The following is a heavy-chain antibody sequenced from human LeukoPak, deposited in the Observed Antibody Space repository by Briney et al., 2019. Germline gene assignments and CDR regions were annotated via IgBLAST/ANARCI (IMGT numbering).Heavy chain of an antibody. J-gene: IGHJ4*02. V-gene: IGHV4-31*03. CDR1: GGSISSGGYY. CDR2: IYYSGST. D-gene: IGHD3-10*01. Sequence: SETLSLTCTVSGGSISSGGYYWSWIRQHPGKGLEWIGYIYYSGSTYYNPSLKSRVTISVDTSKNQFSLKLSYVTAADTAVYYCARAFYYGSGSYHDYWGQGTLVTVSS. CDR3: ARAFYYGSGSYHDY.